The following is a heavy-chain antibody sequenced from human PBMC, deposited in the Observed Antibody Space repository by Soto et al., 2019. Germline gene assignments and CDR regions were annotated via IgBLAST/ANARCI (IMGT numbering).Heavy chain of an antibody. V-gene: IGHV5-51*01. CDR1: GYSFASYW. CDR2: IYPGDSDT. Sequence: GESLKISCKGSGYSFASYWIGWVRQMPGKGLEWMGIIYPGDSDTRYSPSFQGQVTISADKSISTAYLQWSSLKASDTAMYYCARYSPFWSGYNGAVDIWGQGTMVNVSS. J-gene: IGHJ3*02. D-gene: IGHD3-3*01. CDR3: ARYSPFWSGYNGAVDI.